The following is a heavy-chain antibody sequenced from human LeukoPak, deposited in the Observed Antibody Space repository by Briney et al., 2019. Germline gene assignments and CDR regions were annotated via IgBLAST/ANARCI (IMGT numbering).Heavy chain of an antibody. J-gene: IGHJ4*02. V-gene: IGHV3-48*01. Sequence: GGSLRLSCAASGFTFSSYSMNWVRQAPGKGLEWVSYISSSSSTIYYADSVKGRFTISRDNAKNSLYLQMNSLRAEDTAVYYCARVGSGWYYVVDYWGQGTLVTVSS. CDR2: ISSSSSTI. CDR1: GFTFSSYS. D-gene: IGHD6-19*01. CDR3: ARVGSGWYYVVDY.